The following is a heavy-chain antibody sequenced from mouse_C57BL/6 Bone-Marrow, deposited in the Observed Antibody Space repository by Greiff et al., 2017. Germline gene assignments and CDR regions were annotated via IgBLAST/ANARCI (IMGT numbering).Heavy chain of an antibody. V-gene: IGHV14-4*01. CDR2: IDPGNGDT. J-gene: IGHJ2*01. CDR3: TTVVHY. Sequence: VQLQQSGAELVRPGASVKLSCTASGFNIKDDYMHWVKQRPEQGLEWIGWIDPGNGDTEYASKFQGKATITADKSSNTAYLQLRSRTSEGTAVYYCTTVVHYWGQGTTLTVSS. D-gene: IGHD1-1*01. CDR1: GFNIKDDY.